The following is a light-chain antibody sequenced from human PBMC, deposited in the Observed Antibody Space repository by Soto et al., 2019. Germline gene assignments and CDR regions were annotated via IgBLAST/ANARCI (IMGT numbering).Light chain of an antibody. Sequence: EIVVTQAPGTLSLSPGERATLSCRASQSVISTDLAWYQQKPGQAPRLLVYAASTRASGIPDRFSGSGSGTDFTLTISRLEREDFAVYYCQQYGTSPQDFGGATRVEI. CDR2: AAS. J-gene: IGKJ4*01. V-gene: IGKV3-20*01. CDR1: QSVISTD. CDR3: QQYGTSPQD.